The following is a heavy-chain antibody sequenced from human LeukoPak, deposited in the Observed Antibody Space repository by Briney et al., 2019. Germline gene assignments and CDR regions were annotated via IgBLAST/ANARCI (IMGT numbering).Heavy chain of an antibody. CDR2: IYYSGST. V-gene: IGHV4-39*07. J-gene: IGHJ3*02. Sequence: SETLSLTCTVSSGSISSSSYYWGWIRQPPGKGLEWIGSIYYSGSTYYNPSLKSRVTISVDTSKNQFSLKLSSVTAADTAVYYCAREAWWLVRGVFEIWGQGTMVTVSS. CDR3: AREAWWLVRGVFEI. CDR1: SGSISSSSYY. D-gene: IGHD6-19*01.